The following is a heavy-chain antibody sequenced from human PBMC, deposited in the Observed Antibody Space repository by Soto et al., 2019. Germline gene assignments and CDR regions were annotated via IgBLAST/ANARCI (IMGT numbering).Heavy chain of an antibody. D-gene: IGHD3-9*01. J-gene: IGHJ4*02. CDR3: AKDLSTADPYDILTGYYRGFDY. CDR1: GFTFSSYA. Sequence: GGSLRLSCAASGFTFSSYAMSWVRQAPGKGLEWVSAISGSGGSTYYADSVKGRFTISRDNSKNTLYLQMNSLRAEDTAVYYCAKDLSTADPYDILTGYYRGFDYWGQGTLVTVSS. V-gene: IGHV3-23*01. CDR2: ISGSGGST.